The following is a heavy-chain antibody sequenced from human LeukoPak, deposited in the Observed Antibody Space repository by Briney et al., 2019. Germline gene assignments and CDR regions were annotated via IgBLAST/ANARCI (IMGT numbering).Heavy chain of an antibody. Sequence: PGGSLRLSCAASAFTFSAYGMHWVRQTPGKGLEWVAFIRFDGVNKYYADSVKGRFTISRDNAKNSVYLEMSSLTVEDTAVYYCATYLRNTVAGYYYFESWGQGTLVTVSS. J-gene: IGHJ4*02. V-gene: IGHV3-30*02. D-gene: IGHD1-26*01. CDR1: AFTFSAYG. CDR2: IRFDGVNK. CDR3: ATYLRNTVAGYYYFES.